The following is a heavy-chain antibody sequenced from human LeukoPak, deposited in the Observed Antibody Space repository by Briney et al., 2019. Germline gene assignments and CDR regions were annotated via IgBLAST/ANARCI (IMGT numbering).Heavy chain of an antibody. D-gene: IGHD3-10*01. CDR1: GFTFRNYD. CDR3: AKRGAYFGGFDY. CDR2: VSGSGDDA. V-gene: IGHV3-23*01. Sequence: AGGSLRLSCAASGFTFRNYDMSWVRQAPGKGLEWVSAVSGSGDDAYYADSVKGRFTISRDHSKSTLYLQMNSLRAEDTAVYYCAKRGAYFGGFDYWGQGTPVTVSS. J-gene: IGHJ4*02.